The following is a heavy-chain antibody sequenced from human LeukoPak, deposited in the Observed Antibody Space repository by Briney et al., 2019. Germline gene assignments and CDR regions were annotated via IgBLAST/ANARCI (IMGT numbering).Heavy chain of an antibody. CDR1: GYSISSGYY. J-gene: IGHJ6*03. CDR2: IYYSGST. V-gene: IGHV4-38-2*02. D-gene: IGHD3-16*01. Sequence: SETLSLTCTVSGYSISSGYYWGWIRQPPGKGLEWIGSIYYSGSTYYNTSLKSRVTISVDTSKNQLSLELSSVTAADTAVYYCASGLGSYYYYMDVWGKGTTVTVSS. CDR3: ASGLGSYYYYMDV.